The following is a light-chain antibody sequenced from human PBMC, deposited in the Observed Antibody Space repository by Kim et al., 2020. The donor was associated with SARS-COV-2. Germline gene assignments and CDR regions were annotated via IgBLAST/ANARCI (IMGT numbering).Light chain of an antibody. CDR2: GAS. CDR3: QQYGTSPYT. V-gene: IGKV3-20*01. Sequence: LAPGGRATHHGRASLSVASRYLTWVQQRPGQAPRLLIYGASSRATGFPDRFSGSGSGTDFTLTISRLEPEDFAVYYCQQYGTSPYTFGQGTKLEI. CDR1: LSVASRY. J-gene: IGKJ2*01.